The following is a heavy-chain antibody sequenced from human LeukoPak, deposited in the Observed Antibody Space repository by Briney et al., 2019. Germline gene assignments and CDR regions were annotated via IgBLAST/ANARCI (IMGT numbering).Heavy chain of an antibody. CDR2: IKHSGST. Sequence: TSQTLSLTCAVDGASFSGYYWSWIRQPPGKGLEWIGEIKHSGSTNYNPSLKSRVTISVDTSKNQFSLKLSSVTAADTAVYYCARGRAAAAYWGQGTLVTVSS. CDR3: ARGRAAAAY. V-gene: IGHV4-34*01. CDR1: GASFSGYY. J-gene: IGHJ4*02. D-gene: IGHD6-13*01.